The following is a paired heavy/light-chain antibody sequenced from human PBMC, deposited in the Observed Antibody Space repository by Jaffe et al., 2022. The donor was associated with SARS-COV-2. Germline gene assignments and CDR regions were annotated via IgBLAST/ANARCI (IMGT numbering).Heavy chain of an antibody. CDR3: AKDGASQWLVRPPDY. CDR1: GFAFSSYA. Sequence: EVQLLESGGGLVQPGGSLRLSCAASGFAFSSYAMSWVRQAPGKGLEWVSSITGSGFSTYYADSVKGRFTISREKSNNTVYLQMKSLSAEDTAVYYCAKDGASQWLVRPPDYWGQGTLVTVSS. J-gene: IGHJ4*02. CDR2: ITGSGFST. D-gene: IGHD6-19*01. V-gene: IGHV3-23*01.
Light chain of an antibody. V-gene: IGKV1-16*02. CDR3: QQYSSSPPT. Sequence: DIQMTQSPSSLSASVGDRVTITCRASQDISNYLAWFQQKPGKAPKSLIYAASTLQSGVPSKFSGSGSGTDFTLTISSLQPEDFATYYCQQYSSSPPTFGGGTKVEI. CDR2: AAS. J-gene: IGKJ4*01. CDR1: QDISNY.